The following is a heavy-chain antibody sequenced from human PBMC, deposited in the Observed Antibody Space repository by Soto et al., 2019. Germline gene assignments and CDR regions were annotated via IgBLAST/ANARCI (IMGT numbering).Heavy chain of an antibody. CDR1: GYTFTGYY. CDR3: ARDSQIKWLVHYYGMDV. V-gene: IGHV1-2*02. J-gene: IGHJ6*02. Sequence: ASVKVSCKASGYTFTGYYMHWVRQAPGQGLEWMGWINPNSGGTNYAQKFQGRVTMTRDTSISTAYMELSRLRSDDTAVYYCARDSQIKWLVHYYGMDVWGQGTTVTVSS. D-gene: IGHD6-19*01. CDR2: INPNSGGT.